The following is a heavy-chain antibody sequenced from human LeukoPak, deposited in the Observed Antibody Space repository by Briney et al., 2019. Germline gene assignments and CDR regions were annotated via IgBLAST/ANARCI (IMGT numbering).Heavy chain of an antibody. CDR1: GFTFSDYS. CDR3: ARGSTYYDSSGQVPFDY. J-gene: IGHJ4*02. D-gene: IGHD3-22*01. Sequence: GGSLRLSCAASGFTFSDYSMNWVRQAPGKGLEWVSSISSSSSYIYYVDSVKGRFTISRDNAKNSLYLQMNSLRAEDTAVYYCARGSTYYDSSGQVPFDYWGQGTLVTVSS. V-gene: IGHV3-21*01. CDR2: ISSSSSYI.